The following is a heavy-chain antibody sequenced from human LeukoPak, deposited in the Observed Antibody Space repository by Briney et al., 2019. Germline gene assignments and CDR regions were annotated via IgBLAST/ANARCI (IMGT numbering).Heavy chain of an antibody. Sequence: SETLSLTCAVYGGSFSGYYWSWIRQPPGKGLEWIGEINHSGSTNYNPSLKSRVTISVDTSKNQFSLKLSSVTAADTAVYYCAREYYGSSGYYNDYWGQGALVTVSS. CDR2: INHSGST. CDR1: GGSFSGYY. J-gene: IGHJ4*02. V-gene: IGHV4-34*01. CDR3: AREYYGSSGYYNDY. D-gene: IGHD3-22*01.